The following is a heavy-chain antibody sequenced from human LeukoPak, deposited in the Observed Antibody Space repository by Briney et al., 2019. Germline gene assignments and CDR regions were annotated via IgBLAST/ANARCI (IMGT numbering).Heavy chain of an antibody. D-gene: IGHD3-9*01. Sequence: GGSLRLSCVTSGFTFSHYGMHWVRQAPGKGLEWVAFIRYDGSDKYYADSVKGRFTVSRDNSENTLFLQMNNLRTEDTAVYYCAKDQGSYYDISTGYFNCWGQGTLVTVSS. CDR3: AKDQGSYYDISTGYFNC. J-gene: IGHJ4*02. CDR1: GFTFSHYG. CDR2: IRYDGSDK. V-gene: IGHV3-30*02.